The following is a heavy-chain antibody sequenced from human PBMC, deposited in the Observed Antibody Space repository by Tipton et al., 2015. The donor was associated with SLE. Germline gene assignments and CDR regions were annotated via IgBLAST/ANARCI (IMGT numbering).Heavy chain of an antibody. CDR1: DYSISSGYY. V-gene: IGHV4-38-2*02. CDR3: ARTSHYYDSSGYEWFDP. CDR2: IYYTGST. J-gene: IGHJ5*02. Sequence: TLSLTCTVSDYSISSGYYWGWIRQPPGKGLEWIGDIYYTGSTNYNPSLKSRVAMSVDMSKNQFSLKLTSVTAADTAVYYCARTSHYYDSSGYEWFDPWGQGTLVTVSS. D-gene: IGHD3-22*01.